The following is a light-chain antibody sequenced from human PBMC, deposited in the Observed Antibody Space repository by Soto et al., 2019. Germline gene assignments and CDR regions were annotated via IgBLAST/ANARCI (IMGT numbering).Light chain of an antibody. CDR1: QSVSTN. CDR2: GAS. CDR3: QQYDNWPPWT. V-gene: IGKV3-15*01. J-gene: IGKJ1*01. Sequence: DIVMTQSPATLSVSPGERATLSCRASQSVSTNLAWYQQKPGQAPILLIYGASTRAAGVPARFSGSGSGTEFTLTISSLQSEDFAVYSCQQYDNWPPWTFGQGTKVELK.